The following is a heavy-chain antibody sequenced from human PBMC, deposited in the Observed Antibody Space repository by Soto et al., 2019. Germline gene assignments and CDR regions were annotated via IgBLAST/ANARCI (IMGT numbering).Heavy chain of an antibody. CDR3: TRDGDGRMTTNPYYYYGMDV. D-gene: IGHD2-21*02. V-gene: IGHV4-39*07. CDR1: GGSISSSSYY. CDR2: IYYSGST. Sequence: ETLSLTCTVSGGSISSSSYYWGWIRQPPGKGLEWIGSIYYSGSTYYNPSLKSRVTISVDTSKNQFSLKLSSVTAADTAVYYCTRDGDGRMTTNPYYYYGMDVWGPGITVTVSS. J-gene: IGHJ6*02.